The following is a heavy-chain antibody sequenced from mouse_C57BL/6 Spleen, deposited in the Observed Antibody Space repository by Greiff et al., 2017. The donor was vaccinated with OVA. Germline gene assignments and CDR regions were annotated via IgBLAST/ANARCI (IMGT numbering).Heavy chain of an antibody. D-gene: IGHD1-1*01. CDR2: ISSGGDYI. Sequence: EVQLQESGEGLVKPGGSLKLSCAASGFTFSSYAMSWVRQTPEKRLEWVAYISSGGDYIYYADTVKGRFTISRDNARNTLYLQMSSLKSEDTAMYYCTRDPRYYGSSYGYFDVWGTGTTVTVSS. J-gene: IGHJ1*03. CDR1: GFTFSSYA. V-gene: IGHV5-9-1*02. CDR3: TRDPRYYGSSYGYFDV.